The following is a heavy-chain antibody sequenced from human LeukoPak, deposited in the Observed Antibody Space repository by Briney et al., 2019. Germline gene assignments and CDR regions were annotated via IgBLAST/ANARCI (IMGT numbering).Heavy chain of an antibody. Sequence: ASVKVSCKASGYTFTSYAISWVRQAPGQGLEWMGWISAYNGNTNYAQKLQGRVTMTTDTSTSTAYMELRSLRSDDTAVYYCAREGYYYGSGSYPGDYWGQGTLVTVSS. V-gene: IGHV1-18*04. J-gene: IGHJ4*02. CDR2: ISAYNGNT. D-gene: IGHD3-10*01. CDR3: AREGYYYGSGSYPGDY. CDR1: GYTFTSYA.